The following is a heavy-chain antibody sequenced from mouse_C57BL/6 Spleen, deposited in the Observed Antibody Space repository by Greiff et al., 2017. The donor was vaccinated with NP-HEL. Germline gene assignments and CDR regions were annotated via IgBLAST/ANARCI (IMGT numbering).Heavy chain of an antibody. CDR2: ISNGGGST. Sequence: EVQLVESGGGLVQPGGSLKLSCAASGFTFSDYYMYWVRQTPEQRLEWVAYISNGGGSTYYPDTVKGRFTISRDNAKNTLYLQMSRLKSEDTAMYYCARGLPMDYWGQGTSVTVSS. CDR3: ARGLPMDY. CDR1: GFTFSDYY. D-gene: IGHD2-2*01. V-gene: IGHV5-12*01. J-gene: IGHJ4*01.